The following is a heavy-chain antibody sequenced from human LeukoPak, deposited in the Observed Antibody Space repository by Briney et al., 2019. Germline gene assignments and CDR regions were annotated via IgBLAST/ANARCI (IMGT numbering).Heavy chain of an antibody. CDR3: ARLWFGNYYYYYYMDV. D-gene: IGHD3-10*01. V-gene: IGHV1-18*01. Sequence: ASVKASCKASGYTFTSYGISWVRQAPGQGLEWMGWISAYNGNTNYAQKLQGRVTMTTDTSTSTAYMELRSLRSDDTAVYYCARLWFGNYYYYYYMDVWGKGTTVTVSS. CDR2: ISAYNGNT. J-gene: IGHJ6*03. CDR1: GYTFTSYG.